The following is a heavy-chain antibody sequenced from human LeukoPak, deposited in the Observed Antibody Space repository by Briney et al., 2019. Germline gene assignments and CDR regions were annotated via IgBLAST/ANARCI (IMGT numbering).Heavy chain of an antibody. CDR3: ARLYDSSGDY. V-gene: IGHV4-39*01. J-gene: IGHJ4*02. CDR2: IYYSGST. D-gene: IGHD3-22*01. Sequence: SETLSLTCTVSGGSISSSSYYWGWIRQPPGKGLEWIGSIYYSGSTYYNPSLKSRVTISVDTSKNQLSLKLSSVTAADTAVYYCARLYDSSGDYWGQGTLVTVSS. CDR1: GGSISSSSYY.